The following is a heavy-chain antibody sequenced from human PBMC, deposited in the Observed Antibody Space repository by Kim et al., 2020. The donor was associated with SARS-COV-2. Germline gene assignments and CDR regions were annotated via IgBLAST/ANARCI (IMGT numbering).Heavy chain of an antibody. CDR3: ARGGEMATIWGRGLEPPSFDY. CDR1: GGTFSSYA. V-gene: IGHV1-69*13. Sequence: SVKVSCKASGGTFSSYAISWVRQAPGQGLEWMGGIIPIFGTSNYAQKFQGRVTITADESTSTAYMELSSLRSEDTAVYYCARGGEMATIWGRGLEPPSFDYWGQGTLVTVSS. J-gene: IGHJ4*02. CDR2: IIPIFGTS. D-gene: IGHD5-12*01.